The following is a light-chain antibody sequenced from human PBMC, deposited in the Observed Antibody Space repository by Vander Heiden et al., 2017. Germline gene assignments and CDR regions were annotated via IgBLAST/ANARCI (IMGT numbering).Light chain of an antibody. CDR2: DAS. CDR1: QSVSSY. Sequence: EIVFTQSPATLSLSPGERATLSCRASQSVSSYLAWYQQKPGQAPRLLIYDASNRATGIPARFSGSGSGTDFTLTISSLEPEDFAVYYCQQYSNWPHFTFGHGTKVDIK. J-gene: IGKJ3*01. CDR3: QQYSNWPHFT. V-gene: IGKV3-11*01.